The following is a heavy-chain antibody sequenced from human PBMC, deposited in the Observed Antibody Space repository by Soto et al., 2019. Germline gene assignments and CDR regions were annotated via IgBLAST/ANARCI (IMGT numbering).Heavy chain of an antibody. Sequence: VASVKVSCKASGYTFTSYGISWVRQAPGQGLEWMGWISAYNGNTNYAQKLQGRATMTTDTSTSTAYMELRSLRSDDTAVYYCARGNINYYYYGMDVWGQGTTVTVSS. J-gene: IGHJ6*02. CDR1: GYTFTSYG. V-gene: IGHV1-18*01. CDR2: ISAYNGNT. CDR3: ARGNINYYYYGMDV.